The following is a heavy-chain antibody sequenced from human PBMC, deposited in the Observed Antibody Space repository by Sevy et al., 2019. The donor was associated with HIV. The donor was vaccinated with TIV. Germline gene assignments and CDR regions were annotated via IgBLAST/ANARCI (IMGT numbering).Heavy chain of an antibody. J-gene: IGHJ4*02. CDR2: VSFGCGKI. D-gene: IGHD2-2*01. CDR3: AREGCSKPLDY. CDR1: GFTFSNYA. Sequence: GGSLRLSCAASGFTFSNYAMSWVRQAPGKGLEWVSTVSFGCGKINYADSVKGRFTISRDNSKNTLYLQMNSLRAEDTALYSCAREGCSKPLDYWGQGTLVTVSS. V-gene: IGHV3-23*01.